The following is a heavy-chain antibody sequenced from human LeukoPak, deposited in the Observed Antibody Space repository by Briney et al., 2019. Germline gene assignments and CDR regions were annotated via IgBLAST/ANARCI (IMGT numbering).Heavy chain of an antibody. CDR1: GGSISSSSYD. J-gene: IGHJ4*02. CDR2: IYYSGTS. V-gene: IGHV4-39*06. D-gene: IGHD5-18*01. Sequence: SETLSLTCNVSGGSISSSSYDWGWIRQPPGKRLAWTGYIYYSGTSDYNPSCQCLVTISVDTSKSQVPRKLLTVTAPDTAPYYCARTERGYNYGYSTSHFDHWGQGILVTVSS. CDR3: ARTERGYNYGYSTSHFDH.